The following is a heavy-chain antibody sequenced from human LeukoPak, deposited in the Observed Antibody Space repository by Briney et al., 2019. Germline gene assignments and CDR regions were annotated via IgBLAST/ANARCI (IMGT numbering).Heavy chain of an antibody. Sequence: ASVKVSCKASGYTFTSYYMHWVRQAPGQGLEWMGIINPSGGSTSYAQKFQGRVTMTRDTSKNQFSLKLSSVTAADTAVYYCARSITGTTGEAFGYWGQGTLVTVSS. D-gene: IGHD1-20*01. CDR3: ARSITGTTGEAFGY. CDR1: GYTFTSYY. J-gene: IGHJ4*02. V-gene: IGHV1-46*01. CDR2: INPSGGST.